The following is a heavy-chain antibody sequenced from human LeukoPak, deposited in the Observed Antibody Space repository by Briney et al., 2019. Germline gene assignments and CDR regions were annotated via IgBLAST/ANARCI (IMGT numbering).Heavy chain of an antibody. CDR2: IYSGGST. D-gene: IGHD2-15*01. J-gene: IGHJ5*02. Sequence: QPGGSLRLSCAASGFTVSSNYMSWVRQAPGKGLEWVSVIYSGGSTYYADSVKGRFTISRHNFKNTLYLQMNSLRAEDTAVYYCAKDLGRNSVVVVAATEFDPWGQGTLVTVSS. CDR1: GFTVSSNY. CDR3: AKDLGRNSVVVVAATEFDP. V-gene: IGHV3-53*01.